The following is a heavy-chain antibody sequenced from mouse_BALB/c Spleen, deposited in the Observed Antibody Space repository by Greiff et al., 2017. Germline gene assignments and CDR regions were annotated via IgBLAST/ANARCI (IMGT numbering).Heavy chain of an antibody. CDR1: GFTFSSYA. CDR2: ISSGGST. D-gene: IGHD1-2*01. Sequence: EVKLMESGGGLVKPGGSLKLSCAASGFTFSSYAMSWVRQTPEKRLEWVASISSGGSTYYPDSVKGRFTISRDNARNILYLQMSSLRSEDTAMYYCARSLLRLPLAYWGQGTLVTVSA. J-gene: IGHJ3*01. V-gene: IGHV5-6-5*01. CDR3: ARSLLRLPLAY.